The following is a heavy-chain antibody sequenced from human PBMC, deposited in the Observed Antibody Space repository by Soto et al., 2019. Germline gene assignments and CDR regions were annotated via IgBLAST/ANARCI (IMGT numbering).Heavy chain of an antibody. CDR1: GYTFINYW. CDR3: ARHVGRRHYYYGIDF. D-gene: IGHD6-25*01. V-gene: IGHV5-51*01. CDR2: IHPGDSDV. J-gene: IGHJ6*02. Sequence: PGESLKISCNGSGYTFINYWIAWVRQMPGKGLEWMGIIHPGDSDVRYSPSFQGLVTFSADKSINTAYAQSSSLKASDTALYYCARHVGRRHYYYGIDFWGQGPTVTVSS.